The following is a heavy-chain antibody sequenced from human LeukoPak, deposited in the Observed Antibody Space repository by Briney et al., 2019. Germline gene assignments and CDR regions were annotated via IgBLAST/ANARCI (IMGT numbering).Heavy chain of an antibody. CDR3: ARESGYWPYFDC. CDR1: GFTFSSYW. V-gene: IGHV3-7*01. J-gene: IGHJ4*02. CDR2: IKQDGSEK. Sequence: GGSLRLSCAASGFTFSSYWMSWVRLAPGKGLEWVANIKQDGSEKYYVDSVKGRFTISRDNSKNTLYLQMNSLRAEDTAVYYCARESGYWPYFDCWGQGTLVTVSS. D-gene: IGHD2-8*02.